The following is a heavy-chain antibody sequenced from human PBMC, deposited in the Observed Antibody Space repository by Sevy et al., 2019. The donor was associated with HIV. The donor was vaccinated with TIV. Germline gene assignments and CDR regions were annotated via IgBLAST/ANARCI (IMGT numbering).Heavy chain of an antibody. CDR3: ARSPPVVVVPGAPSWFDP. J-gene: IGHJ5*02. D-gene: IGHD2-2*01. Sequence: SETLSLTCAVYGGSFSDNYWTWIRQTPGRGLEWIGEASRTGSTNYNPSLRSRVTISVDTSKKQFSLKLNSVTAADTAVYFCARSPPVVVVPGAPSWFDPWGQGTLVTVSS. CDR2: ASRTGST. CDR1: GGSFSDNY. V-gene: IGHV4-34*01.